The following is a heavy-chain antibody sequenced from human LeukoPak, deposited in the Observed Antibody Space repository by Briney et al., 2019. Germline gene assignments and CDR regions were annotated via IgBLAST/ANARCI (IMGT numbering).Heavy chain of an antibody. D-gene: IGHD6-13*01. J-gene: IGHJ3*02. V-gene: IGHV3-23*01. CDR2: ISGSGGST. CDR3: AKDISSSWYGAFDI. CDR1: GFTFSSYA. Sequence: SGGSLRLSCAASGFTFSSYAMSWVRQAPGKGLEWVSAISGSGGSTYYADSVKDRFTISRDNSKNTLYLQMNSLRAEDTAVYYCAKDISSSWYGAFDIWGQGTMVTVSS.